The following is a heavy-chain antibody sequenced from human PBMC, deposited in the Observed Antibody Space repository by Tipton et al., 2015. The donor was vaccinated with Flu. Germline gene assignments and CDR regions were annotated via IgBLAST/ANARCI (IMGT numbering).Heavy chain of an antibody. Sequence: QSGAEVKKPGASVKVSCKASGYTFTGYYVLWVRQAPGQGLECVGRINPNTGGTNYAQKFQGRVTMTRDTAISTAYMEVTGLTYDDTAVYYCARGADDSGDAFDICGQGTMVTVSS. J-gene: IGHJ3*02. V-gene: IGHV1-2*06. CDR2: INPNTGGT. CDR1: GYTFTGYY. D-gene: IGHD4/OR15-4a*01. CDR3: ARGADDSGDAFDI.